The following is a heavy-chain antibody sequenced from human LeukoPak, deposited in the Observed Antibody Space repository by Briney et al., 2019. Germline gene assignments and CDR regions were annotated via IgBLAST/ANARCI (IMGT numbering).Heavy chain of an antibody. Sequence: GGSLRLSCAASGFTLSSYSMKWVRQAPGKGLEWVSSISSSGGSASYADSVKGRFTISRDNAKNSLYLQMNSLRAEDTAVYYCTGESFDIWGQGTMVTVFS. CDR2: ISSSGGSA. J-gene: IGHJ3*02. V-gene: IGHV3-21*01. D-gene: IGHD7-27*01. CDR3: TGESFDI. CDR1: GFTLSSYS.